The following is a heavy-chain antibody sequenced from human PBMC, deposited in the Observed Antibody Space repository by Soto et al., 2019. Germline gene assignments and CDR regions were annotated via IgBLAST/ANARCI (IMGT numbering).Heavy chain of an antibody. J-gene: IGHJ6*02. V-gene: IGHV4-59*01. CDR3: AREDPADYYYYGMDV. CDR1: GGSISTYL. Sequence: QVQLQESGPGLVKPSETLSLTCTVSGGSISTYLWTWIRQSPGKGLEWIGNVQYSGTTNYSPSLKTRDTISVDTSKNQFSLKLSSVTAADTAMYYCAREDPADYYYYGMDVWGQGTTVPVSS. CDR2: VQYSGTT.